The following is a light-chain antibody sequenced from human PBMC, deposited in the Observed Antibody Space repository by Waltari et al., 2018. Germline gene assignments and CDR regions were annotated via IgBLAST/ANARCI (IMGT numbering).Light chain of an antibody. CDR3: QQSYSTPWT. J-gene: IGKJ1*01. CDR2: AAS. V-gene: IGKV1-39*01. Sequence: DIQMTQSPSSLSASVGDSVTITCRASQSISSYLNWYQQKPGKAPKLLIYAASSLQSGVPSRFSGSGSGTDFTLTISSLQPEDFGTYYCQQSYSTPWTFGQGTKVEIK. CDR1: QSISSY.